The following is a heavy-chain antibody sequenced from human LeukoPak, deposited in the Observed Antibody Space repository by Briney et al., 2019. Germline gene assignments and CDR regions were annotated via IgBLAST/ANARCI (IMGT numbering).Heavy chain of an antibody. CDR2: ISGSGGST. CDR3: AKNRLVRGTYYFDY. J-gene: IGHJ4*02. CDR1: GFTFSSYE. D-gene: IGHD3-10*01. Sequence: GGSLRLSSAASGFTFSSYEMNWVRQAPGKGLEWVSAISGSGGSTYYADSVKGRFTISRDNSKNTLYLQMNSLRAEDTAVYYCAKNRLVRGTYYFDYWGQGTLVTVSS. V-gene: IGHV3-23*01.